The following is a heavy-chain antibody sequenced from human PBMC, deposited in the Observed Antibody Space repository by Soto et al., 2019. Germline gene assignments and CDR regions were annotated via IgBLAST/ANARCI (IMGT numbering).Heavy chain of an antibody. V-gene: IGHV4-59*01. CDR2: FHFSGST. CDR1: GGSINGYY. Sequence: QVQLQESGPGLVKPSETLSLTCPVSGGSINGYYWTWLRQSPTNGLEWIGYFHFSGSTKYNPSLESRLTISADTSKNQISLTLSSVTAADTAVYYCARASGYSYGYDDFFDNWGQGTLANVSS. CDR3: ARASGYSYGYDDFFDN. D-gene: IGHD5-18*01. J-gene: IGHJ4*01.